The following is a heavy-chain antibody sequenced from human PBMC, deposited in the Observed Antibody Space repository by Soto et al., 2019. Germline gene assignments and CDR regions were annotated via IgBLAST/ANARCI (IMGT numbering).Heavy chain of an antibody. J-gene: IGHJ6*02. D-gene: IGHD3-10*01. V-gene: IGHV4-39*01. CDR1: GGSISSSSYY. CDR3: ARQVRMDV. CDR2: INYSGST. Sequence: SETLSLTCTVSGGSISSSSYYWGWIRQPPGKGLEWIGKINYSGSTNYNPSPKSRVTISVDTSKNQFSLKLSSVTAADTAVYYCARQVRMDVWGQGTTVTVSS.